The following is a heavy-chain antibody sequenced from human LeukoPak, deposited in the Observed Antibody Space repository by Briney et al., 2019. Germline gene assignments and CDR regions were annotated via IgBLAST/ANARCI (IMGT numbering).Heavy chain of an antibody. V-gene: IGHV3-23*01. CDR3: AKEFYDYVWGSYHDY. Sequence: GGSLRLSCAASGFTFSSYAMSWVRQAPGKGLEWVSAISGSGGSTYYADSVKGRFTISRDNSKNTLYLQMNSLRAEDTAVYHCAKEFYDYVWGSYHDYWGQGTLVTVSS. CDR2: ISGSGGST. J-gene: IGHJ4*02. CDR1: GFTFSSYA. D-gene: IGHD3-16*01.